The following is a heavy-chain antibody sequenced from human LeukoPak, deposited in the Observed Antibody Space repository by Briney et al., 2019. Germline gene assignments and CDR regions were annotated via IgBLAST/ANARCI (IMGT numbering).Heavy chain of an antibody. CDR3: ARDSVRSGIRSGSFDY. D-gene: IGHD3-10*01. Sequence: GGSLRPSCGVSGITVSGNYMSWVRQAPGKGLEWVSDIYSGGSTYYADSVKGRFTISRDNSKNTIYLEMNSLRAEDTAVYYCARDSVRSGIRSGSFDYWGQGTLVTVSS. CDR1: GITVSGNY. J-gene: IGHJ4*02. CDR2: IYSGGST. V-gene: IGHV3-66*01.